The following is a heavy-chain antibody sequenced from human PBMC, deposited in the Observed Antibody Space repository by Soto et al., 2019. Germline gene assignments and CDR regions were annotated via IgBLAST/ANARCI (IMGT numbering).Heavy chain of an antibody. CDR2: ISGSGGST. J-gene: IGHJ6*03. V-gene: IGHV3-23*01. CDR3: AKATHYCSGGSCYSYYYYYMDV. Sequence: GGSLRLSCAASGFTFSSYAMSWVRQAPGKGLEWVSAISGSGGSTYYADSVKGRFTISRDNSKNTLYLQMNSLRAEDTAVYYCAKATHYCSGGSCYSYYYYYMDVWGKGTTVTVSS. CDR1: GFTFSSYA. D-gene: IGHD2-15*01.